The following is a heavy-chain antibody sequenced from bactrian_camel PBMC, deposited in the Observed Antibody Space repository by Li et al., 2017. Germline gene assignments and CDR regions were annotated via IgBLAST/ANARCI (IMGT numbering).Heavy chain of an antibody. D-gene: IGHD7*01. Sequence: HVQLVESGGGLVQPGGSLRLSCAASGFTISNYWMYWVRQAPGKGLEWVSIINTGGGTTGYADSVKGRFTISKDNTKEMVYLQMNSLKSEDTAMYYCAADNVNLQLARHYSYWGQGTQVTVS. CDR3: AADNVNLQLARHYSY. CDR2: INTGGGTT. V-gene: IGHV3S1*01. CDR1: GFTISNYW. J-gene: IGHJ4*01.